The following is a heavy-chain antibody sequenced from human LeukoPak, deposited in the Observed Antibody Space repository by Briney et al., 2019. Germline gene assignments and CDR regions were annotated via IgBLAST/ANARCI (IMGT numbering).Heavy chain of an antibody. CDR2: MYYSGST. CDR3: ARHAYYYDRSGSYEAFDS. D-gene: IGHD3-22*01. CDR1: GGSISSYY. V-gene: IGHV4-59*08. Sequence: SETLSLTCTVSGGSISSYYWSWIRQPPRKGLEWIGSMYYSGSTNYKPSLKSRVTISVDTSKNQFSLKLSSVTAADTAVYYCARHAYYYDRSGSYEAFDSWGQGTMVTVSS. J-gene: IGHJ3*02.